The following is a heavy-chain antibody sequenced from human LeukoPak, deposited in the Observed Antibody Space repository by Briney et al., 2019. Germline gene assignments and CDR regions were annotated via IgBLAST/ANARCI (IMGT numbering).Heavy chain of an antibody. CDR3: ASYDILTGYRNIRPPPPGDY. D-gene: IGHD3-9*01. CDR1: GYTFTDYY. V-gene: IGHV1-2*02. CDR2: INPNSGGT. Sequence: ASVKVSCKASGYTFTDYYMHWVRQAPGQGLEWMGWINPNSGGTNYAQKFQGRVTMTRDTSISTAYMELSRLRSDDTAVYYCASYDILTGYRNIRPPPPGDYWGQGTLVTVSS. J-gene: IGHJ4*02.